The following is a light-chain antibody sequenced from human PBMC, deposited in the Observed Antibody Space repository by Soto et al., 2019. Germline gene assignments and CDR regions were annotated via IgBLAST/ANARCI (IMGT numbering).Light chain of an antibody. CDR3: CAYAGSTTYV. CDR1: SSDVGSYNL. V-gene: IGLV2-23*01. Sequence: ALTQPASVSGSPGQSITISCSGTSSDVGSYNLVSWYQQHPGKAPKLMIYEGSKRPSGVSNRFSGSKSGNTASLTISGLQAEDEADYYCCAYAGSTTYVFGTGTKVTV. CDR2: EGS. J-gene: IGLJ1*01.